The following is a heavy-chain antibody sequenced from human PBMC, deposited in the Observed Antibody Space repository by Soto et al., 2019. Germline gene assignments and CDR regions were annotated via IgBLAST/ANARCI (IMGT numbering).Heavy chain of an antibody. CDR2: IYYSGST. J-gene: IGHJ6*03. D-gene: IGHD5-12*01. V-gene: IGHV4-31*03. Sequence: SETLSLTCTVSGGSISSGGYYWSWIRQHPGKGLEWIGYIYYSGSTYYNPSLKSRVTISVDTSKNQFSLKLSSVTAADTAVYYCARSSQTWQEGPYMDVWGKGTTVTVSS. CDR3: ARSSQTWQEGPYMDV. CDR1: GGSISSGGYY.